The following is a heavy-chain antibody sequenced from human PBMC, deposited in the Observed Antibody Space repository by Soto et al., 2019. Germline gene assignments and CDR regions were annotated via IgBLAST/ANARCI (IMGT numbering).Heavy chain of an antibody. D-gene: IGHD3-9*01. CDR2: IYNSGIT. J-gene: IGHJ5*02. Sequence: SETLSLTCAVSGGSISSYSWSWVRQSPGKGLEWIGHIYNSGITYYNPSLKSRVVISIDTSRSQFSLRLNSLTAADRAVYFCAPGVSVFLLVSRFWFDPWGQGNVVTVSS. CDR3: APGVSVFLLVSRFWFDP. CDR1: GGSISSYS. V-gene: IGHV4-4*08.